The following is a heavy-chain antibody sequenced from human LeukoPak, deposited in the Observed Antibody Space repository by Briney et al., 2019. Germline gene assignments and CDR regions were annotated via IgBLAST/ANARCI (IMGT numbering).Heavy chain of an antibody. Sequence: GGSLRLSCVASGFTFSSYAMSWVRQAPGKGLEWASAISSSGGRTYYADSVKGRFTISRDNSKNTLDLQMNSLRAEDTAVYYCAKRWGEWELLRVDYWGQGTLVTVSS. J-gene: IGHJ4*02. D-gene: IGHD1-26*01. CDR3: AKRWGEWELLRVDY. CDR2: ISSSGGRT. CDR1: GFTFSSYA. V-gene: IGHV3-23*01.